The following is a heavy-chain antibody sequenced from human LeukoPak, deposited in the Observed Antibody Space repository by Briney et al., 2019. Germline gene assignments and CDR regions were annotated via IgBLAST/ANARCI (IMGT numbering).Heavy chain of an antibody. CDR1: GFTVSSNY. Sequence: PGGSLRLSCAASGFTVSSNYMSWVRQAPGKGLEWVSVIYSGGSTYYAESVKGRFTISRDNSKNTLYLQMNSLRAEDTAVYYCARAHYYYDSSGYSFDYWGQGTLVTVSS. J-gene: IGHJ4*02. CDR3: ARAHYYYDSSGYSFDY. D-gene: IGHD3-22*01. V-gene: IGHV3-53*01. CDR2: IYSGGST.